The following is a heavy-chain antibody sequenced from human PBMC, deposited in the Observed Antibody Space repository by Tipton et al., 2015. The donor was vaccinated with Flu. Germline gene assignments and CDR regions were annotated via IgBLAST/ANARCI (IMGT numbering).Heavy chain of an antibody. D-gene: IGHD4-11*01. Sequence: LRLSCAASEFTVSSNYISWVRQAPGKGLEWIGNIFRTGTTYRNPSLKSRVTISIDRSKNQFSLKLFSVTAADTAVYYCARRDYSNYVSDPKSWFDPWGQGILVTASS. CDR3: ARRDYSNYVSDPKSWFDP. CDR2: IFRTGTT. CDR1: EFTVSSNY. V-gene: IGHV4-59*08. J-gene: IGHJ5*02.